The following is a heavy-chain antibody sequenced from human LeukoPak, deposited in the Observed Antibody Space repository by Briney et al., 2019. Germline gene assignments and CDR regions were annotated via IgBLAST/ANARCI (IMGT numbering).Heavy chain of an antibody. CDR3: ARGVGGDDL. CDR1: ESTVSSNY. V-gene: IGHV3-74*01. D-gene: IGHD2-21*01. CDR2: INGDGSST. J-gene: IGHJ5*02. Sequence: GGSLRLSCAASESTVSSNYMSWVRQAPGKGLVWVARINGDGSSTSYADSVKGRFTISRDNARNMVYLQMNSLRAEDAAVYYCARGVGGDDLWGQGILVTVSS.